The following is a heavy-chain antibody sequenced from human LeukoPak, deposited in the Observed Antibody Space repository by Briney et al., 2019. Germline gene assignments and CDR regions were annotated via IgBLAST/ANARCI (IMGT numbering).Heavy chain of an antibody. CDR2: INHSGST. CDR3: ARRLRSSSWYNHARRHGEDWFDP. J-gene: IGHJ5*02. Sequence: SETLSLTCAVYGGSFSGYYWSWIRQPPGKGLEWIGEINHSGSTNYNPSLKSRVTISVDTSKNQFSLKLSSVTAADTAVYYCARRLRSSSWYNHARRHGEDWFDPWGQGTLVTVSS. D-gene: IGHD6-13*01. CDR1: GGSFSGYY. V-gene: IGHV4-34*01.